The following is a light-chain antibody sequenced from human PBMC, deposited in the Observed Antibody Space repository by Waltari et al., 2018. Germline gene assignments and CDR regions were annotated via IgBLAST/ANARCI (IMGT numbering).Light chain of an antibody. CDR3: QKYGSLPAT. Sequence: EIMLTQSPGTLSLSPGERATLSCRASQSISKYLAWYQQKPGQAPRLLIYDASLRATGITDRFSGSGYGTDFSLTISRLEPEDYAVYYCQKYGSLPATFGRGTKVEIK. CDR2: DAS. J-gene: IGKJ1*01. V-gene: IGKV3-20*01. CDR1: QSISKY.